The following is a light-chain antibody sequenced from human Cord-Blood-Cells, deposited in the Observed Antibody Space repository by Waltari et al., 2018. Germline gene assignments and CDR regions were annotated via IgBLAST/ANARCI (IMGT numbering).Light chain of an antibody. CDR1: QSVSSN. CDR2: GAS. V-gene: IGKV3-15*01. CDR3: QQYNNWPPYT. J-gene: IGKJ2*01. Sequence: EIVITYPPATLSVSPGDRATLSCRASQSVSSNLAWYQQKPGQAPRLLIYGASTRATGSPARFSGSGSGTEFTLTISSLQSEDFAVYYCQQYNNWPPYTFGQGTKLEIK.